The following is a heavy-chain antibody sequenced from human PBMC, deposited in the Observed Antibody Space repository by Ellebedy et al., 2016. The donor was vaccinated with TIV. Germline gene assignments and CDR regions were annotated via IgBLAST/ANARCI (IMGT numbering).Heavy chain of an antibody. CDR3: ATDGSYGDFRSPAHAFVI. V-gene: IGHV3-48*04. CDR1: GFTFTPYS. D-gene: IGHD4-17*01. CDR2: ISGSSITL. Sequence: GGSLRLSCTASGFTFTPYSMNWVRQAPGKGLEWVSYISGSSITLYYADSVKGRFTISRDNAKNSLYLQMNGLRAEDTAVYYCATDGSYGDFRSPAHAFVIWGQGTVVTVSS. J-gene: IGHJ3*02.